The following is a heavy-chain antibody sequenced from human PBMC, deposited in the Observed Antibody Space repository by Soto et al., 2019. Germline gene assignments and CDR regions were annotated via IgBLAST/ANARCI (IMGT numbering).Heavy chain of an antibody. CDR1: GFTFSSYG. Sequence: AGGSLRLSCAASGFTFSSYGMHWVRQAPGKGLEWVAVIWYDGSNKYYADSVKGRFTISRDNSKNTLYLQMNSLRAEDTAVYYCARDPIEYSSSFFDYWGQGTLVTAPQ. V-gene: IGHV3-33*01. CDR2: IWYDGSNK. D-gene: IGHD6-6*01. CDR3: ARDPIEYSSSFFDY. J-gene: IGHJ4*01.